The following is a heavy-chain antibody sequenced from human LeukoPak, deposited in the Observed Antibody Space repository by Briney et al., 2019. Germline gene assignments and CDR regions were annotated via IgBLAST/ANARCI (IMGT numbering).Heavy chain of an antibody. J-gene: IGHJ5*02. Sequence: ASVKVSFKASGYTFTSYDISWVRQAPGQGLEWMGWISTYNGNTNYAQKLQGRVTMTTDTITTTAYMELRSLRSDDMAVYYCARDHSGNWFDPWGQGTLVTVSS. V-gene: IGHV1-18*03. D-gene: IGHD1-26*01. CDR3: ARDHSGNWFDP. CDR2: ISTYNGNT. CDR1: GYTFTSYD.